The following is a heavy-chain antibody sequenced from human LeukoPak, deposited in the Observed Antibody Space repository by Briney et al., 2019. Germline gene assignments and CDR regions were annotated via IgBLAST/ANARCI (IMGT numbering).Heavy chain of an antibody. CDR1: GFTFSSYA. J-gene: IGHJ4*02. V-gene: IGHV3-30-3*01. CDR3: ARARAQDFDY. D-gene: IGHD3-10*01. CDR2: ISNDESNK. Sequence: GSLRLSCAAPGFTFSSYAMHWVRQAPGKGLEWVAVISNDESNKFYANSVKGRFTISRDTSTNTLHLQMNSLRAEDTAVYYCARARAQDFDYWDQGTLVTVSS.